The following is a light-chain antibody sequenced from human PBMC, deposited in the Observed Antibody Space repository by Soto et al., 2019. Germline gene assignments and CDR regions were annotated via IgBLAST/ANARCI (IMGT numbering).Light chain of an antibody. Sequence: QSALTQPRSVSGPPGQSVSISCSGTSSDVVTYNYVSWYQQHPGKAPKLMIYDVSKRPSGVPDRFSGSKSGNTASLTIYGLQAEYEAYYYCCSYAGGYTHAVFGGGTKLTVL. V-gene: IGLV2-11*01. CDR3: CSYAGGYTHAV. CDR2: DVS. J-gene: IGLJ2*01. CDR1: SSDVVTYNY.